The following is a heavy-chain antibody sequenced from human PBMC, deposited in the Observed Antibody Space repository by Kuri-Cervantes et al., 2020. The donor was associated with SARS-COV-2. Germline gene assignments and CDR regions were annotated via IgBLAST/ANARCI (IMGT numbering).Heavy chain of an antibody. Sequence: ASVKVSCKVSGYTFTDYYIHWVQQAPGKGLEWMGLVDPEDGETFYAEKFQGRVTITADTSTDMAYMELRGLRSFDTAVYYCARSHTLYGGNSSPWDYWGQGTLVTVSS. CDR2: VDPEDGET. J-gene: IGHJ4*02. CDR3: ARSHTLYGGNSSPWDY. D-gene: IGHD4-23*01. V-gene: IGHV1-69-2*01. CDR1: GYTFTDYY.